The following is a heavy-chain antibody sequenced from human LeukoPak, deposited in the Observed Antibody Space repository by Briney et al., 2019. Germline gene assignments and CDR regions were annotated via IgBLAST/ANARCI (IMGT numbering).Heavy chain of an antibody. Sequence: GGSLRLSCAASGFTVSSNYTSWVRQAPGKGLEWVSVIYSGGSTYYADSVKGRFTISRDNSKNTLYLQMNSLRAEDTAVYYCARDADSSSSPWYFDLWGRGTLVTVSS. CDR2: IYSGGST. J-gene: IGHJ2*01. CDR3: ARDADSSSSPWYFDL. CDR1: GFTVSSNY. V-gene: IGHV3-53*01. D-gene: IGHD6-6*01.